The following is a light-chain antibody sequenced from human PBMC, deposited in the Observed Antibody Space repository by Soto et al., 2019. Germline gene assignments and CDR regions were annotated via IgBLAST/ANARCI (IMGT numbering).Light chain of an antibody. CDR2: KAS. J-gene: IGKJ1*01. CDR3: KQYNTYPWT. Sequence: DIQMTQSPSTLSASVGDRVTITCRASQSTSNWLAWYQQKPGKAPKILIYKASSLESGVPSRFSGSGSGTEFTLTISSLQPDDFATYYCKQYNTYPWTFGQGTKVEIK. CDR1: QSTSNW. V-gene: IGKV1-5*03.